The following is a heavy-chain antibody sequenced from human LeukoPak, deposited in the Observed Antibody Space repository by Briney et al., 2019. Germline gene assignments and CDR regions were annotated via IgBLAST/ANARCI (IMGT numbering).Heavy chain of an antibody. Sequence: GGSLRLSCAASGFTFSSYWMHWFRQAPGKGLVWVSRINTDGSSTSYADSVKGRFTISRDNAKNTLYLQMNSLRAEDTAVYYCARGGSPGDYFDYWGQGTLVTVSS. CDR3: ARGGSPGDYFDY. CDR1: GFTFSSYW. J-gene: IGHJ4*02. V-gene: IGHV3-74*01. CDR2: INTDGSST. D-gene: IGHD3-10*01.